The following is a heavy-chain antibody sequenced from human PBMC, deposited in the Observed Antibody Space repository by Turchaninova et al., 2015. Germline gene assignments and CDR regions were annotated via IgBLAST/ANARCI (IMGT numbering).Heavy chain of an antibody. CDR1: GFTLSSYA. J-gene: IGHJ2*01. CDR3: ARDRVVRGVSNLYWYVDL. V-gene: IGHV3-30*04. Sequence: QVQLVESGGGVVQPGRSLRLSCAASGFTLSSYAMPWVRQAPGKGLGWGAVISFDGSNKIDSEPGKCRFTMSRDNSKDTLYLQMNSLRAEDTAVYYCARDRVVRGVSNLYWYVDLWGRGTLVTVSS. D-gene: IGHD3-10*01. CDR2: ISFDGSNK.